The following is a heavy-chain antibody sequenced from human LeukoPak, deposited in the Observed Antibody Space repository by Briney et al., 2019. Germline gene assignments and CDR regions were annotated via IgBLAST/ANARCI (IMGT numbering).Heavy chain of an antibody. CDR2: IRYDGSNK. J-gene: IGHJ6*03. CDR1: GFTFSSYG. D-gene: IGHD2-2*03. Sequence: PGGSLRLSCAASGFTFSSYGMHWVRQAPGKGLEWVAFIRYDGSNKYYADSVKGRFTISRDNSKNTLYLQMNSLRAEDTAVYYCAKDALDIVVVPAAPGGGYYYYYYMDVWGKGTTVTISS. V-gene: IGHV3-30*02. CDR3: AKDALDIVVVPAAPGGGYYYYYYMDV.